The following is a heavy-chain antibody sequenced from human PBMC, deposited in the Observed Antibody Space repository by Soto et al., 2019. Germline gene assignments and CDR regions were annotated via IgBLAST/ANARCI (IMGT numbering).Heavy chain of an antibody. CDR3: ARHESTVTKLDY. CDR1: GGSISSSSYY. Sequence: QLQLQESGPGLVKPSETLSLTCTVSGGSISSSSYYWGWIRQPPGKGLEWIGSIYYSGSTYYNPSLKRRVTIPVDTSKTQFSLKLSSVTAADTAVYYCARHESTVTKLDYWGQGTLVTVSS. D-gene: IGHD4-17*01. J-gene: IGHJ4*02. V-gene: IGHV4-39*01. CDR2: IYYSGST.